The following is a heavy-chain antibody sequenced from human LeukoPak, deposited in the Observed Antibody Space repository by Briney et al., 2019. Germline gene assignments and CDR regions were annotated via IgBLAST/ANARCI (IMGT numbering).Heavy chain of an antibody. Sequence: PGGSLRLSCAASGFTFSSYGMHWVRQAPGKGLEWVAFIRYDGSNKNYADSVKGRFTISRDNSKNTLYLQMNSLSAEDTAVYYCAKISGRPHPIYYYYYYMDVWGKGTTVTVSS. CDR3: AKISGRPHPIYYYYYYMDV. D-gene: IGHD3-10*01. J-gene: IGHJ6*03. V-gene: IGHV3-30*02. CDR1: GFTFSSYG. CDR2: IRYDGSNK.